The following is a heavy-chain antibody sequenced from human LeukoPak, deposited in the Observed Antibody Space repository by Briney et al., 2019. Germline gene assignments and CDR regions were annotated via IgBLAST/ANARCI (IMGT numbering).Heavy chain of an antibody. J-gene: IGHJ6*03. Sequence: GGSLRLSCAASGFTFDDYAMHWVRQAPGKGLEWVSGISWNSGSIGYADSVKGRFTISRDNAKNTLYLQMNSLRAEDTAVYYCAKEVIAHYYYYYMDVWGKGTTVTVSS. CDR3: AKEVIAHYYYYYMDV. CDR2: ISWNSGSI. CDR1: GFTFDDYA. V-gene: IGHV3-9*01. D-gene: IGHD2-21*01.